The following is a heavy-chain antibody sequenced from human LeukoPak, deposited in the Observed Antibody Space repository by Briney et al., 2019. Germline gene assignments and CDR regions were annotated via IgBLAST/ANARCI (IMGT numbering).Heavy chain of an antibody. CDR2: ISGSGGST. J-gene: IGHJ5*02. Sequence: GGSLRLSCAASGFTFSSYAMSWVRQAPGKGLKWVSAISGSGGSTYYADSVKGRFTISRDNSKNTLYLQMNSLRAEDTAVYYCAKLPEGYCTNGVCYLDPWGQGTLVTVSS. CDR3: AKLPEGYCTNGVCYLDP. V-gene: IGHV3-23*01. D-gene: IGHD2-8*01. CDR1: GFTFSSYA.